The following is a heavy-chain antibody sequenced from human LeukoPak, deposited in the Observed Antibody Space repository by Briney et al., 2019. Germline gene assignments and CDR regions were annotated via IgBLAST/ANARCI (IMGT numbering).Heavy chain of an antibody. J-gene: IGHJ6*03. CDR2: IYYSGGT. V-gene: IGHV4-59*01. CDR3: ARTWDYDILTGPLYYYMDV. D-gene: IGHD3-9*01. CDR1: GGSISSYY. Sequence: SETLSLTCTVSGGSISSYYWSWIRQPPGKGLEWIGYIYYSGGTNYNPSLKSRVTISVDTSKNQFSLKLSSVTAADTAVYYCARTWDYDILTGPLYYYMDVWGKGTTATVSS.